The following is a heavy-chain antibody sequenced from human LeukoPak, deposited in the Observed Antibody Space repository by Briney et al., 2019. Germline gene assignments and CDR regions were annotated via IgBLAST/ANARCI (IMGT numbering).Heavy chain of an antibody. CDR3: ARRDGSTWSIDY. Sequence: RGSLRLSCAASGFTFSSYSMNWVGQAPGKGLEWVSSISGSSNYIYYADSLKGRVTISRDNAKNSLYLQMNSLRAEDTAVYYCARRDGSTWSIDYWGQGTLVPVSS. V-gene: IGHV3-21*01. CDR1: GFTFSSYS. J-gene: IGHJ4*02. D-gene: IGHD6-13*01. CDR2: ISGSSNYI.